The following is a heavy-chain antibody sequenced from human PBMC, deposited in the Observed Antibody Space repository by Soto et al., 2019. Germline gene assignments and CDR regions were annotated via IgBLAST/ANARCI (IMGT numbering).Heavy chain of an antibody. CDR1: GGSISSVEYC. CDR3: ARGPSGDKVDY. D-gene: IGHD1-26*01. J-gene: IGHJ4*02. Sequence: QVQLQESGPGLVEPSQTVSLTCTVSGGSISSVEYCWSWIRQTPGKGLEWIGHIYNRGSTYSNPSLKSRVTISVDTSKNQFSLKLSSVTAADTAVYYCARGPSGDKVDYWGQGTLVTVSS. CDR2: IYNRGST. V-gene: IGHV4-30-4*01.